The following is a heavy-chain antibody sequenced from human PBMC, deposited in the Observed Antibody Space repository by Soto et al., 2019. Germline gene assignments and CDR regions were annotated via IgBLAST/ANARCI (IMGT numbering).Heavy chain of an antibody. CDR2: IYYSGST. V-gene: IGHV4-31*03. CDR3: ARSRSSSWFHSYYYGMDV. Sequence: QVQLQESGPGLVKPSQTLSLTCTVSGGSISSGGYYWSWIRQHPGKAREWLAYIYYSGSTYYNPSLKSRVTISVDTSKNQFSLKLSSVTAAATAVYYCARSRSSSWFHSYYYGMDVWGQGTTVTVSS. CDR1: GGSISSGGYY. J-gene: IGHJ6*02. D-gene: IGHD6-13*01.